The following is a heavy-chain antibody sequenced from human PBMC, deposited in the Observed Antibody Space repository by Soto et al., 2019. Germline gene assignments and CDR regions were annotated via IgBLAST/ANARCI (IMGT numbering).Heavy chain of an antibody. CDR3: ARSGIMITFGGPSA. Sequence: ASVKVSCKASGYTFTSYAMHWVRQAPGQRLEWMGWINAGNGNTKYSQKFQGRVTITRDTSASTAYMELSSLRSEDTAVYYCARSGIMITFGGPSAWGQGTLVTVSS. J-gene: IGHJ5*02. V-gene: IGHV1-3*01. D-gene: IGHD3-16*01. CDR2: INAGNGNT. CDR1: GYTFTSYA.